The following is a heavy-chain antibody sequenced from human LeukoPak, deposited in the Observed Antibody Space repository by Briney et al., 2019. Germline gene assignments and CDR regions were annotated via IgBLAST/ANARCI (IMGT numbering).Heavy chain of an antibody. J-gene: IGHJ3*02. CDR2: IWYDGSNK. Sequence: PGRSLRLSCAASGFTFSSYGIHWVRQAPGKGLEWVAVIWYDGSNKYYADSVKGRFTISRDNSKNTLYLQMNSLRAEDTAVYYCAREGELLRAFDIWGQGTMVTVSS. V-gene: IGHV3-33*01. D-gene: IGHD1-26*01. CDR1: GFTFSSYG. CDR3: AREGELLRAFDI.